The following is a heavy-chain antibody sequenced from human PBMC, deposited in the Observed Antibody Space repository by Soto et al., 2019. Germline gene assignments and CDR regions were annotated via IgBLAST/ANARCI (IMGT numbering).Heavy chain of an antibody. J-gene: IGHJ6*02. CDR2: ISAYNGNT. CDR3: ARPQTTSPYYYYGMDV. V-gene: IGHV1-18*01. Sequence: GASVKVSCKASGYTFTSYGISWVRQAPGQGLEWMGWISAYNGNTNYAQKLQGRVTMTTDTSTSTAYMELRSPRSDDTAVYYCARPQTTSPYYYYGMDVWGQGTTVTVSS. CDR1: GYTFTSYG. D-gene: IGHD4-17*01.